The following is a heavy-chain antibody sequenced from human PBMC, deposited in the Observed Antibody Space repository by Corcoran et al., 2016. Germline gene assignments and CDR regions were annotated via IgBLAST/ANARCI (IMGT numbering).Heavy chain of an antibody. CDR1: GGTFNNYA. CDR2: IIPIFDTT. Sequence: QVQLLQSGAEVKKPGSSVKVSCTASGGTFNNYAISWVRQAPGQGLEWMGGIIPIFDTTNYAQKFQGRVTITADESTSTAYMEVRSRRSEDTAGYYWTRGAYCSSAKCHSRVFDEMDVWGQGTTVTVSS. CDR3: TRGAYCSSAKCHSRVFDEMDV. D-gene: IGHD2-2*01. V-gene: IGHV1-69*01. J-gene: IGHJ6*02.